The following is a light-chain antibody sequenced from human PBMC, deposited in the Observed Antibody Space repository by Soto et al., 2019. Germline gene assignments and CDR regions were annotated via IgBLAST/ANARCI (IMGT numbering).Light chain of an antibody. Sequence: VLTQPPSVSGAPGQRVTISCTGSSSNIGAGYDVNWYQHVPGTAPKLLIYDNNNRPSGVPDRFSGSKSGTSASLAITRLQAEDEADYYCQSYDSGLSSYIFGTGTKATVL. V-gene: IGLV1-40*01. CDR3: QSYDSGLSSYI. J-gene: IGLJ1*01. CDR2: DNN. CDR1: SSNIGAGYD.